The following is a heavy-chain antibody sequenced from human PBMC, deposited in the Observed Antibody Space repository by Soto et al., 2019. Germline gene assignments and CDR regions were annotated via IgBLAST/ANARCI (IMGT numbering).Heavy chain of an antibody. CDR3: AKEGRAFNI. V-gene: IGHV3-30*18. CDR2: ISYAGSNK. Sequence: QVQLVESGGGVVQPGRSLRLSCAASGFTFSSYGMHWVRQAPGKGLEWVAVISYAGSNKYYAESVKGRFTISRDNSNNTLYLQMNTLRAQDTAVYYCAKEGRAFNIWGQGTMVTVSS. J-gene: IGHJ3*02. CDR1: GFTFSSYG.